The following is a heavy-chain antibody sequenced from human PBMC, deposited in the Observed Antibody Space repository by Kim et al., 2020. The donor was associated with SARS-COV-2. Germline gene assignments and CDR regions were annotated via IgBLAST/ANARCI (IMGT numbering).Heavy chain of an antibody. CDR2: ST. CDR3: ARMPGIRGY. V-gene: IGHV4-4*02. J-gene: IGHJ4*02. D-gene: IGHD6-13*01. Sequence: STNNNPSLQGRVTISVDKSKNQFSLKLSSMTATDTAVYYCARMPGIRGYWGQGTLVTVSS.